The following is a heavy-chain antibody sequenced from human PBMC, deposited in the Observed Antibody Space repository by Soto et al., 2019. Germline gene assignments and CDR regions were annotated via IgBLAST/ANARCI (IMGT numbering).Heavy chain of an antibody. V-gene: IGHV4-34*01. CDR1: GGSFSGYY. J-gene: IGHJ6*02. CDR2: INHSGST. D-gene: IGHD2-8*01. CDR3: ASLGNGYYYYYGMDV. Sequence: PSETLSLTCAVYGGSFSGYYWSWIRQPPGKGLEWIGEINHSGSTNYNPSLKSRVTISVDTSKNQFSLKLSSVTAADTAVYYCASLGNGYYYYYGMDVWGQGTTVTVSS.